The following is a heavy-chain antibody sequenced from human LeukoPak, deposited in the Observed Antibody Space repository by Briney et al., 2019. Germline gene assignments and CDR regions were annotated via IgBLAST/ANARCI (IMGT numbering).Heavy chain of an antibody. V-gene: IGHV3-48*04. CDR2: ISSSSSTI. D-gene: IGHD6-13*01. Sequence: GGSLRLSCAASGFSFSSYSMNWVRQAPGKGLEWVSYISSSSSTIYYADSVKGRFTISRDNAKNSLYLQMNSLRAEDTAVYYCARSRIAASSNWFDPWGQGTLVTVSS. CDR1: GFSFSSYS. CDR3: ARSRIAASSNWFDP. J-gene: IGHJ5*02.